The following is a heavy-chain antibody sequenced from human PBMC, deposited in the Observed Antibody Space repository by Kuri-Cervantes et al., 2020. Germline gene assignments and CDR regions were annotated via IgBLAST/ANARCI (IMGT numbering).Heavy chain of an antibody. D-gene: IGHD3-10*01. J-gene: IGHJ5*02. V-gene: IGHV1-2*02. CDR2: INPNSGGT. CDR1: GYTFTGYY. Sequence: ASVKVSCKASGYTFTGYYMHWVRQAPGQGLEWMGWINPNSGGTNYAQKFQGRVTMTRDTSISTAYMELSRLRSDDTAVYYCARGVTMVRGVIGDNWFDPWGQGNLVNGAS. CDR3: ARGVTMVRGVIGDNWFDP.